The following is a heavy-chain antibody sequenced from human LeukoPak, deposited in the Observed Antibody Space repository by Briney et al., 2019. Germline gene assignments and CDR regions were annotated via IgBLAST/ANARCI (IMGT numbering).Heavy chain of an antibody. CDR1: GFTFSSYG. CDR3: AKGAAGSFFDY. V-gene: IGHV3-23*01. Sequence: GGSLRLSCAASGFTFSSYGMNWVRQAPGKGLEWVSTISGSGGSTYYADSVKGRFTISRDNSKNTLYLQMNGLRAEDTAVYYCAKGAAGSFFDYWGQGTLVTVSS. J-gene: IGHJ4*02. CDR2: ISGSGGST. D-gene: IGHD6-13*01.